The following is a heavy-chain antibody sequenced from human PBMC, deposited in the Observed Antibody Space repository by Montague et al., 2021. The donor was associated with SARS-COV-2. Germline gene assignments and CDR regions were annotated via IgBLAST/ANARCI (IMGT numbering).Heavy chain of an antibody. D-gene: IGHD6-13*01. V-gene: IGHV3-30*03. Sequence: SLRLSCAASGFGFSRYWMTWVRQDPGKGLEWVAVISYDESNKYYADSVKGRFTISRDNSKNTLYLQMNSLRAEDTAVYYCATQAPGTPDAFDVWGQGTMVTVSS. J-gene: IGHJ3*01. CDR2: ISYDESNK. CDR1: GFGFSRYW. CDR3: ATQAPGTPDAFDV.